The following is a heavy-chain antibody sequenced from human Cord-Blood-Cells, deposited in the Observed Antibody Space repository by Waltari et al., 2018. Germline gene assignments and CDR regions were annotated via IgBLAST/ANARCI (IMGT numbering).Heavy chain of an antibody. V-gene: IGHV1-46*01. CDR1: GYTFTSYY. Sequence: QVQLVQSGAEVKKPGASVKVSCKASGYTFTSYYMHWVRQAPGQGLKGMGIINPSGGRKSYPKKSQAKATLTRATSPRTVYMGLGSLRSEDTAVYSWAGVRGNWLDPWGQGTLVTSPQ. CDR2: INPSGGRK. J-gene: IGHJ5*02. CDR3: AGVRGNWLDP. D-gene: IGHD3-16*01.